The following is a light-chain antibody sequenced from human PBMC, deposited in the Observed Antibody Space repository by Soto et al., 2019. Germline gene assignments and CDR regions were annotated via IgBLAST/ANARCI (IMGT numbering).Light chain of an antibody. V-gene: IGKV3-11*01. CDR3: QQRFNWPLT. Sequence: EIVLTQSPATLSLSPGERATLSCRASRNISTDLAWYQRKPGQAPRLVIYDESNRAPGTPARFSGSGSGADFTLTISSLEPEDFAVYYCQQRFNWPLTFGGGTKVEI. CDR1: RNISTD. CDR2: DES. J-gene: IGKJ4*01.